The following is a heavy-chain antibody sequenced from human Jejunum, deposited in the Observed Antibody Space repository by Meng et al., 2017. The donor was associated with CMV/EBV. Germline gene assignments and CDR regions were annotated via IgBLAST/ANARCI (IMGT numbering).Heavy chain of an antibody. CDR1: G. CDR2: NEAGESDK. V-gene: IGHV5-51*01. D-gene: IGHD3-3*01. CDR3: ARGAGRITNLGVVMSWFDP. J-gene: IGHJ5*02. Sequence: GIGRVGKKGGKGTEWMGKNEAGESDKRYRKYIKGKVTKSADKSISTAYLQWSSLKASDTAVYYCARGAGRITNLGVVMSWFDPWGQGTLVTVSS.